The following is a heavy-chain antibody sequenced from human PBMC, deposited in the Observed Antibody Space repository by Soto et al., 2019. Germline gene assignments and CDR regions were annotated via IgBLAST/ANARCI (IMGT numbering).Heavy chain of an antibody. J-gene: IGHJ4*02. CDR3: ARGMTPLGAPAWYYFDS. V-gene: IGHV4-4*07. CDR2: FSLSGTT. D-gene: IGHD2-15*01. Sequence: SETLSLTCTVSGASITGSSYWSWIRQPAGKGLEWIGRFSLSGTTNYNPSLRGRVTMSADVSKNQFSLRLTSVTAADTALYYCARGMTPLGAPAWYYFDSWGQGTLVTVSS. CDR1: GASITGSSY.